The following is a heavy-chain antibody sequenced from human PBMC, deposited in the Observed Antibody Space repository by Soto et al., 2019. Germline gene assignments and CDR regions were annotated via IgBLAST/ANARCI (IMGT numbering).Heavy chain of an antibody. CDR3: AKGGTGTTVGRYMDV. D-gene: IGHD1-7*01. V-gene: IGHV3-23*01. J-gene: IGHJ6*03. CDR2: ITGSGGSA. Sequence: GGSLRLSCAASGFTFSSYAMRWVRQAPGKGLEWVSAITGSGGSAYYADSVKGRFTISRDNSKNTLYLQMNSLRAEDTAVYYIAKGGTGTTVGRYMDVWGKGTTVTVSS. CDR1: GFTFSSYA.